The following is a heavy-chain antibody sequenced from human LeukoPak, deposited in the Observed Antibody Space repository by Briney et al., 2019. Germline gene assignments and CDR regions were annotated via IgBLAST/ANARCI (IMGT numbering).Heavy chain of an antibody. CDR1: GFTFSSYW. J-gene: IGHJ4*02. CDR3: AIIRGVITDLDY. CDR2: INSDGSST. V-gene: IGHV3-74*01. D-gene: IGHD3-10*01. Sequence: PGGSLRLSCAASGFTFSSYWMHWVRQAPGKGLVWVSRINSDGSSTSYADSVKGRFTISRDNAKNTLYLQMNSLRAEDTAVYYCAIIRGVITDLDYWGQGTLVTVSS.